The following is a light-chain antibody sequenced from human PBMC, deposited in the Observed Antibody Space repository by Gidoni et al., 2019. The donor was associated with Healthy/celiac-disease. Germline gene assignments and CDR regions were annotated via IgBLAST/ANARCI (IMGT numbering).Light chain of an antibody. CDR3: QQYNSYPFT. V-gene: IGKV1D-8*01. CDR1: QGISSY. Sequence: VLWMTPPPSLLSASTGDRVTISCRTSQGISSYLAWYQQKPGKAPQLLIYAASTLQSGVPSRFSGSGSGTDFTLTISSLQSEDFATYYCQQYNSYPFTFGGGTKVEIK. CDR2: AAS. J-gene: IGKJ4*01.